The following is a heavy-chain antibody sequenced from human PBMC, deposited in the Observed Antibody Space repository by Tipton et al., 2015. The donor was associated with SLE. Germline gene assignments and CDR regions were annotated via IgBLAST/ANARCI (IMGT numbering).Heavy chain of an antibody. CDR3: ARGDYDFWSGRNYVDY. CDR1: GGSISSHY. Sequence: TLSLTCTVSGGSISSHYWSWIRQPPGKGLEWIGYIYYSGSTNYNPSLKSRVTISVDTSKNQFSLKLSSVTAADTAVYYCARGDYDFWSGRNYVDYWGQGTLVTVSS. CDR2: IYYSGST. D-gene: IGHD3-3*01. J-gene: IGHJ4*02. V-gene: IGHV4-59*11.